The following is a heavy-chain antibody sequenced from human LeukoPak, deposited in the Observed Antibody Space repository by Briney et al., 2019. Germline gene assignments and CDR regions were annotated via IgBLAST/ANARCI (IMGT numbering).Heavy chain of an antibody. V-gene: IGHV3-7*01. CDR2: IKQDGSEK. CDR1: GFTFSSYW. D-gene: IGHD3-10*01. CDR3: ARVPGRGHDAFDI. J-gene: IGHJ3*02. Sequence: SGGSLRLSCAASGFTFSSYWMTWVRQAPGKGLEWVAYIKQDGSEKHYVDSVKGRFTISRDNAKNSLYLQMNSLRAEDTAVYYCARVPGRGHDAFDIWGQGTMVTVSS.